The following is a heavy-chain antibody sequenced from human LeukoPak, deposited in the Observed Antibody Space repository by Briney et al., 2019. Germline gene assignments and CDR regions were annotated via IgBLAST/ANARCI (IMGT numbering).Heavy chain of an antibody. V-gene: IGHV4-39*01. Sequence: SETLSLTCTVSGGSISSSSYYWGWIRQPPGKGLEWIGSIYYSGSTYYNPSLKSRVTISVDTSKNQFSLKLSSVTAADTAVYYCATLNDYYDSSGYFDYWAREPWSPSPQ. CDR1: GGSISSSSYY. CDR2: IYYSGST. J-gene: IGHJ4*02. CDR3: ATLNDYYDSSGYFDY. D-gene: IGHD3-22*01.